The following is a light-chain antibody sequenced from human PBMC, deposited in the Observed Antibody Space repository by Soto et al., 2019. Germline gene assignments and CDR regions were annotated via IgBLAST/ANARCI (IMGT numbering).Light chain of an antibody. V-gene: IGKV1-9*01. CDR1: QSISSY. J-gene: IGKJ5*01. Sequence: DIQMTQSPSSLSASVGDSVTISCRASQSISSYLAWYQQKPGKAPKLXXYAASTLQTGVPSRFGGSGSGTDLTLTINCLQSEDFAAYDYQQYYSYPSITFGQGTRLEIK. CDR3: QQYYSYPSIT. CDR2: AAS.